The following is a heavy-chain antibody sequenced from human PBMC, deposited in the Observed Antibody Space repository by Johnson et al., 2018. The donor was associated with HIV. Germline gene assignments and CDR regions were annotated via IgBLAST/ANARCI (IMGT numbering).Heavy chain of an antibody. V-gene: IGHV3-33*03. CDR2: IWDDGSNK. Sequence: QVQLVESGGGVVQPGRSLRLSCAASGFTFSSYGMHWVRQAPGKGLEWVAVIWDDGSNKYYADSVKGRFTISRDNAKNSLYLKMNSLRAEDTALYYCAHGDPVVSSWTQRAFSIWGQGTLVSVPS. D-gene: IGHD6-13*01. CDR3: AHGDPVVSSWTQRAFSI. CDR1: GFTFSSYG. J-gene: IGHJ3*02.